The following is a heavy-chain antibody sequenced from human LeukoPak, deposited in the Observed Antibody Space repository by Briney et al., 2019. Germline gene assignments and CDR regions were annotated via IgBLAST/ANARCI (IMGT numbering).Heavy chain of an antibody. CDR3: ARDRGVTLFYYGMDV. V-gene: IGHV3-48*03. CDR1: GFTFSNHE. D-gene: IGHD2-21*02. Sequence: GGSLRLSCAASGFTFSNHEMNWVRQAPGKGREGFSNISSSGGTIYYADSVKGRFTISRDNAKNSLYLQMNSLRAEDTAVYYCARDRGVTLFYYGMDVWGQGTTVTVSS. CDR2: ISSSGGTI. J-gene: IGHJ6*02.